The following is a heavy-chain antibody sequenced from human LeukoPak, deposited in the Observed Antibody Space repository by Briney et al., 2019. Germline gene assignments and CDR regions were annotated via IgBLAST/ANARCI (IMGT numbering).Heavy chain of an antibody. CDR3: ARARVGAPTDY. CDR1: GFPFSSYA. J-gene: IGHJ4*02. V-gene: IGHV3-74*01. D-gene: IGHD1-26*01. CDR2: VHGDGNNI. Sequence: GGSLRLSCAPSGFPFSSYAMYWARQAPGKGLVWVSRVHGDGNNIGYADSVKGRFTISRDNAKNTLYLQMNSLRPEDTAVYYCARARVGAPTDYWGQGTLVIVSS.